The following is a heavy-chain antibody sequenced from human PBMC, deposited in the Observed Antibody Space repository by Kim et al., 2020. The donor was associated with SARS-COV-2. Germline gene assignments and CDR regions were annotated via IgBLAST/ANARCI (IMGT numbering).Heavy chain of an antibody. V-gene: IGHV1-46*01. Sequence: ASVKVSCKASGYTFTSYYMHWVRQAPGQGLEWMGIINPSGGSTSYAQKFQGRVTMTRDTSTSTVYMELSSLRSEDTAVYYCARDLRGDCSGGSCGYQPIDYYYYYGMDVWGQGTTVTVSS. D-gene: IGHD2-15*01. J-gene: IGHJ6*02. CDR2: INPSGGST. CDR3: ARDLRGDCSGGSCGYQPIDYYYYYGMDV. CDR1: GYTFTSYY.